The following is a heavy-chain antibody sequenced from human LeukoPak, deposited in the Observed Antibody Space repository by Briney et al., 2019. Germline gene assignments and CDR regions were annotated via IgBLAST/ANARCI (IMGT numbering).Heavy chain of an antibody. Sequence: ASVKVSCKASGYTLNTYAMNWVRQAPGQGLQWMGWINTNTGNPTYAQGFTGRFVFSLDTSVSTAYLQISSLKAEDTAVYYCARGIGNERRVYWGQGTLVTVSS. CDR1: GYTLNTYA. CDR3: ARGIGNERRVY. CDR2: INTNTGNP. D-gene: IGHD1-1*01. V-gene: IGHV7-4-1*02. J-gene: IGHJ4*02.